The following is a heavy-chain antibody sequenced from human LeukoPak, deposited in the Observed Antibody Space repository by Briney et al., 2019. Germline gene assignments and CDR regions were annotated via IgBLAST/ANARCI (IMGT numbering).Heavy chain of an antibody. V-gene: IGHV3-74*03. D-gene: IGHD1-26*01. CDR2: INTDGSST. Sequence: GGSLRLSCAASGFTFSSYWMHWVRQAPGKGLVWVSRINTDGSSTKYADSVKGQFTISRDTAKNTLYLQMNSLRAEDTAVYYCARLQTHSGSYADTFDLWGQGTMVTVSS. CDR3: ARLQTHSGSYADTFDL. CDR1: GFTFSSYW. J-gene: IGHJ3*01.